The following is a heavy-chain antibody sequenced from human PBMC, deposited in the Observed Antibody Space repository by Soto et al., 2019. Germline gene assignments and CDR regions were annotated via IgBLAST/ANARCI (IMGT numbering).Heavy chain of an antibody. V-gene: IGHV1-69*01. J-gene: IGHJ5*02. CDR1: GGTFSSYA. CDR3: ARDSVEVPYSSSWHWFDP. Sequence: QVQLVQSGAEVKKPGSSVKVSCKASGGTFSSYAISWVRQAPGQGLEWMGGIIPIFGTANYALKFQGRVTITADESTSTAYMELSSLRSEDTAVYYCARDSVEVPYSSSWHWFDPWGQGTLVTVSS. CDR2: IIPIFGTA. D-gene: IGHD6-13*01.